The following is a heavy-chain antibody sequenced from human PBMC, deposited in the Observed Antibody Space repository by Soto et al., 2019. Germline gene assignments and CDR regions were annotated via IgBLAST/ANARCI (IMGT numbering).Heavy chain of an antibody. CDR3: ARLKGQLKYFWGGYYPIVYYSYSGWDV. D-gene: IGHD3-3*01. Sequence: GASVKVSCKASGYTFTSYGISWVRQAPGQGLEWMGWISAYNGNTNYAQKLQGRVTMTTDTSISTAYMELSRLRSDDTVVYYCARLKGQLKYFWGGYYPIVYYSYSGWDVGAKGPRSPSP. V-gene: IGHV1-18*01. CDR2: ISAYNGNT. J-gene: IGHJ6*02. CDR1: GYTFTSYG.